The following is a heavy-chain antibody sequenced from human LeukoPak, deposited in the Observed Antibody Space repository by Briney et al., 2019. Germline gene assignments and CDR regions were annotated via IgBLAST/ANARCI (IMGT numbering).Heavy chain of an antibody. CDR1: GFTFSSYS. V-gene: IGHV3-48*04. CDR2: ISSSSTI. CDR3: AKDHSGGYYYDAFDI. D-gene: IGHD3-22*01. Sequence: GGSLRLSCAASGFTFSSYSMNWVRQAPGKGLEWVSYISSSSTIYYADSVKGRFTISRDNAKNSLYLQMNSLRAEDTAVYYCAKDHSGGYYYDAFDIWGQGTMVTVSS. J-gene: IGHJ3*02.